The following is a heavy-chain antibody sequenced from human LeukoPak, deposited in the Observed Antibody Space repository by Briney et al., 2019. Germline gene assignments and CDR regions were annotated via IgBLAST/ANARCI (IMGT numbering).Heavy chain of an antibody. Sequence: KPSETLSLTCAVYGGSFSGYYWSWIRQPPGKGLEWIGEINHSGSTNYNPSLKSRVTISVDTSKNQFSLKLSSVTAADTAVYYCARGRPRGRGATASNWFDPWGQGTLVTVSS. D-gene: IGHD1-26*01. V-gene: IGHV4-34*01. CDR3: ARGRPRGRGATASNWFDP. CDR2: INHSGST. CDR1: GGSFSGYY. J-gene: IGHJ5*02.